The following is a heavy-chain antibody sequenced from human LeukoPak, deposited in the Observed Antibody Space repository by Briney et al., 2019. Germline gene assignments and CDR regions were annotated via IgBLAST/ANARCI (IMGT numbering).Heavy chain of an antibody. CDR3: ARDWGHLMAFDI. V-gene: IGHV3-21*01. CDR2: ISSSSSYI. J-gene: IGHJ3*02. D-gene: IGHD2-8*01. CDR1: GFTSSSYS. Sequence: GGPLTLSCAASGFTSSSYSMNWVRQAPGKGLEWVSSISSSSSYIYYEDSVKGRFTISRDNAKNSLYLQMNSLRAEDTAVYYCARDWGHLMAFDIWGQGTMVTVSS.